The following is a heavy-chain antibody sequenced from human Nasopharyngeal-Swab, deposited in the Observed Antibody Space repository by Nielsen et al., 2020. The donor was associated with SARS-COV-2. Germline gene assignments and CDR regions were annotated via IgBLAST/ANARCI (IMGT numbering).Heavy chain of an antibody. J-gene: IGHJ4*02. CDR3: TRLRYSSGLDY. V-gene: IGHV3-73*01. CDR1: GFTFSGSA. CDR2: IRSKANSYAT. D-gene: IGHD6-25*01. Sequence: GESLKIPCAASGFTFSGSAMHWVRQASGKGLEWVGRIRSKANSYATAYAASVKGRFTISRDDSKNTAYLQMNSLKTEDTAVYYCTRLRYSSGLDYWGQGTLVTVSS.